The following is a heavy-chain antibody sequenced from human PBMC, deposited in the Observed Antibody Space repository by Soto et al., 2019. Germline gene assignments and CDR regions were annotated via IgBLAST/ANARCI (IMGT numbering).Heavy chain of an antibody. V-gene: IGHV1-24*01. J-gene: IGHJ1*01. CDR1: GYTFTSYG. CDR2: FDPEDGET. Sequence: ASVKVSCKASGYTFTSYGISWVRQAPGKGLEWMGGFDPEDGETIYAQKFQGRVTMTEDTSTDTAYMELSSLRSEDTAVYYCATVPPLLTVVTRTPPKYFQHWGQGTLVTVSS. D-gene: IGHD1-7*01. CDR3: ATVPPLLTVVTRTPPKYFQH.